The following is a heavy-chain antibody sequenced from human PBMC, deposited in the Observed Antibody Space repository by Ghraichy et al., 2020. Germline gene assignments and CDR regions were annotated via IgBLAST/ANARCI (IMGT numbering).Heavy chain of an antibody. CDR2: ISQSGDT. CDR3: TRLGFFGTAACRITRGFDP. Sequence: SQTLSLTCAVHGGSFSGYFWSWVRQPPGKGLEWIGEISQSGDTTYNPSLKSRVSMSIDTSNYHFSLNLTSLTAADTAVYYCTRLGFFGTAACRITRGFDPWGQGTRVTVSS. J-gene: IGHJ5*02. D-gene: IGHD6-25*01. CDR1: GGSFSGYF. V-gene: IGHV4-34*01.